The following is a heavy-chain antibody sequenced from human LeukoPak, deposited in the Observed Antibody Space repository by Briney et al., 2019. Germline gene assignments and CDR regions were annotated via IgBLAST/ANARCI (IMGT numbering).Heavy chain of an antibody. Sequence: PSETLSLTCTVSCGSISSGSYYWSWIRQPAGKGLEWIGRIYTSGSTNYNPSLKSRVTISVGTSKNQFSLKLSSVTAADTAVYYCARGVGATSVKRFDPWGQGTLVTVSS. D-gene: IGHD1-26*01. CDR2: IYTSGST. CDR3: ARGVGATSVKRFDP. J-gene: IGHJ5*02. CDR1: CGSISSGSYY. V-gene: IGHV4-61*02.